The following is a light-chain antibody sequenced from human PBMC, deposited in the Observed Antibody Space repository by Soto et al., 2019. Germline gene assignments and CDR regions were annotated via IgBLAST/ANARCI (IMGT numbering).Light chain of an antibody. CDR3: AARDDSLNGLV. J-gene: IGLJ2*01. CDR1: SSNIGSNS. V-gene: IGLV1-44*01. Sequence: QSVLTQPPSASGTPGQRVTISCSGSSSNIGSNSVNWYQQLPGTAPKLLMYSSNQRPSGVPDRFSGSKSGTSASLAISGLQSEDEADYYCAARDDSLNGLVFGGGTKLTVL. CDR2: SSN.